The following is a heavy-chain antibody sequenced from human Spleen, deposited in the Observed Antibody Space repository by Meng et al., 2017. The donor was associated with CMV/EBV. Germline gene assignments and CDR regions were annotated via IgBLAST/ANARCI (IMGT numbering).Heavy chain of an antibody. CDR2: INPKNDAT. CDR3: ATVEPAAATLNWFDP. CDR1: GYTFTGYY. D-gene: IGHD2-2*01. J-gene: IGHJ5*02. Sequence: ASVKVSCKASGYTFTGYYIHWVRQAPGQGLEWMGWINPKNDATYYAQKFQGSINMTRDTSISTAYMELSSLRSEDTAVYYCATVEPAAATLNWFDPWGQGTLVTVSS. V-gene: IGHV1-2*02.